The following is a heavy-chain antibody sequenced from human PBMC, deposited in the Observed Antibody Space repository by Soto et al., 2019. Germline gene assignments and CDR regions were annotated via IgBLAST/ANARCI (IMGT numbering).Heavy chain of an antibody. D-gene: IGHD6-19*01. Sequence: SETLSLTCAVSGYSISSGYYWGWIRQPPGKGLEWIGSIYHSGSTYYNPSLKSRVTISVDTSKNQFSLKLSSVTAADTAVYYCASMLRVAVAGRLDYWGRGTLVTVSS. CDR2: IYHSGST. J-gene: IGHJ4*02. CDR3: ASMLRVAVAGRLDY. V-gene: IGHV4-38-2*01. CDR1: GYSISSGYY.